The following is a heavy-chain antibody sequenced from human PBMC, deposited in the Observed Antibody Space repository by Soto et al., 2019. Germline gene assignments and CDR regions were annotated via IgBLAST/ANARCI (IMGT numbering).Heavy chain of an antibody. CDR3: ARHVRGATWAYFDF. J-gene: IGHJ4*02. D-gene: IGHD1-26*01. V-gene: IGHV4-28*01. CDR1: GYSISSSNW. Sequence: SETLSLTCAVSGYSISSSNWWGWIRQPPGKGLEWIGFIYYSGNTHYNPSLKSRVTMSVDTSKNQFSLNLSSVTAVDTAVYYCARHVRGATWAYFDFWGQGTLVTVSS. CDR2: IYYSGNT.